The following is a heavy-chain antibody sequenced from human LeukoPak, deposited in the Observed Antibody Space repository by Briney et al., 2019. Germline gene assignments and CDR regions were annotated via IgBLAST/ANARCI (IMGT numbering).Heavy chain of an antibody. V-gene: IGHV3-74*03. CDR1: GFTFSSYW. D-gene: IGHD1-26*01. J-gene: IGHJ3*01. CDR3: ARLQTQRGSYADTFDL. Sequence: GGSLRLSCAASGFTFSSYWVHWVRHAPGKQLVWVSRFNTDGSSTKYADSVKGRFTISRDTAKNTLYLQMNSLRAEDTAVYYCARLQTQRGSYADTFDLGGGGTRVTVS. CDR2: FNTDGSST.